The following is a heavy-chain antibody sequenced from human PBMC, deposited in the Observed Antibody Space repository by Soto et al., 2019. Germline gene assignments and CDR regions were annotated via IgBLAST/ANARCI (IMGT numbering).Heavy chain of an antibody. J-gene: IGHJ4*02. CDR2: INHSGST. V-gene: IGHV4-34*01. Sequence: PSETLSLTCAVYGGSFSGYYWSWIRQPPGKGLEWIGEINHSGSTNYNPSLKSRVTISVDTSKNQFSLKLSSVTAADTAVYYCARRGYYYDSSGYYRPQFDYWGQGTLVNVS. CDR3: ARRGYYYDSSGYYRPQFDY. CDR1: GGSFSGYY. D-gene: IGHD3-22*01.